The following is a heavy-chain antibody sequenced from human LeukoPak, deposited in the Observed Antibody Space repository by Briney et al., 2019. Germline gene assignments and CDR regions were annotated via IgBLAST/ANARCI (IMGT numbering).Heavy chain of an antibody. J-gene: IGHJ4*02. CDR2: ISGSGGST. D-gene: IGHD6-13*01. V-gene: IGHV3-23*01. CDR3: AKSRGSSWPHLQGY. CDR1: GFTFSSYA. Sequence: PGGSLRLSCAASGFTFSSYAVSWVRQAPGKGLEWVSDISGSGGSTYYAESVKGRFTISRDNSKNTLYLQMNSLRAEDTAVYYCAKSRGSSWPHLQGYWGQGTLVTVSS.